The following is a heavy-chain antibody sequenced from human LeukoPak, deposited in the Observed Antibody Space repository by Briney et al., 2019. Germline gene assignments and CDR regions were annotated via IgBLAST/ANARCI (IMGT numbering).Heavy chain of an antibody. J-gene: IGHJ3*02. D-gene: IGHD3-22*01. CDR2: IYYSGST. CDR3: AREESSYYYDSSGHAFDI. CDR1: GGSISSSSYY. Sequence: SETLSLTCTVSGGSISSSSYYWGWIRQPPGKGLEWIGSIYYSGSTYYNPSLKSRVTISVDTSKNQFSLKLSSVTAADTAVYYCAREESSYYYDSSGHAFDIWGQGTMVTVSS. V-gene: IGHV4-39*07.